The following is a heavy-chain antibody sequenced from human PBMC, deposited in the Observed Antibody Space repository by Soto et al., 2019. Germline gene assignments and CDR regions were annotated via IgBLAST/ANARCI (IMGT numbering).Heavy chain of an antibody. CDR2: INDDGSRT. J-gene: IGHJ2*01. D-gene: IGHD3-3*01. CDR1: GFTLSNFW. CDR3: VRDHHDYDFWSGNPRGYFDL. Sequence: PGGSRRLSCAASGFTLSNFWMHWVRQVPGKGLVWVSRINDDGSRTKYADSVEGRLTISRDTAKNTLYLQMDSLRVEDTAVYYCVRDHHDYDFWSGNPRGYFDLWGRGTLLTVSS. V-gene: IGHV3-74*01.